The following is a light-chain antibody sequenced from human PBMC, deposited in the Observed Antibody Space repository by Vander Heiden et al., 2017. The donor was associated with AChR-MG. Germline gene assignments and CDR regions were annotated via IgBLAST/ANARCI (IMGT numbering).Light chain of an antibody. Sequence: QSALPQPASVSGSPGESITISCTATRSDIGTYNFVSWYKQHPGRAPIVSRYEVTKRPSGMSDRVSGSKSGNSDSLTISGLQPEDEAEYVCCSYGSFATGGFGGGTKLTVL. CDR1: RSDIGTYNF. J-gene: IGLJ2*01. V-gene: IGLV2-23*02. CDR3: CSYGSFATGG. CDR2: EVT.